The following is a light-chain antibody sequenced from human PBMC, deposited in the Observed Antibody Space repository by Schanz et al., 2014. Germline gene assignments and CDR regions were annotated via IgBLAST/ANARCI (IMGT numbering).Light chain of an antibody. Sequence: QTVVTQEPAFSVSPGGTVTLTCGLSSGSVSTSYYPSWYQQTPGQAPRTLIYSTNIRSSGVPDRFSGSILGNKAALTITGAQSDDESNYYCVLYVRSGIWVFGGGTKLTVL. CDR2: STN. J-gene: IGLJ2*01. CDR1: SGSVSTSYY. CDR3: VLYVRSGIWV. V-gene: IGLV8-61*01.